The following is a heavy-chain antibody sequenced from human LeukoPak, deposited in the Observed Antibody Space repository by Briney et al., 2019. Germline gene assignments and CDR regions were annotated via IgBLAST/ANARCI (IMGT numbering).Heavy chain of an antibody. D-gene: IGHD2-21*02. J-gene: IGHJ4*02. CDR3: AREDCGGDCYPDY. CDR1: GGTFSSYA. CDR2: IIPIFGTA. Sequence: GASVKVSCKASGGTFSSYAISWVRQAPGQGLEWMGGIIPIFGTANYAQKFQGRVTITADKSTSTAYMELSSLRSEDTAVYYCAREDCGGDCYPDYWGQGTLVTVSS. V-gene: IGHV1-69*06.